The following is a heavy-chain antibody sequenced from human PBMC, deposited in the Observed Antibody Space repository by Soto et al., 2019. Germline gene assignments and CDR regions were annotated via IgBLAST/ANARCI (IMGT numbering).Heavy chain of an antibody. D-gene: IGHD2-2*02. CDR3: ARAPGYCNSTICYIDTFGI. J-gene: IGHJ3*02. V-gene: IGHV1-18*01. CDR1: GYTFTSSG. Sequence: ASVKVSCKPSGYTFTSSGISWVRQAPGQGLEWMGWISGYNGNTNYAQKFRGRVTMTTDTSTTTAYMEVRSLRADDTAVYYCARAPGYCNSTICYIDTFGIWGQGTMVTVSS. CDR2: ISGYNGNT.